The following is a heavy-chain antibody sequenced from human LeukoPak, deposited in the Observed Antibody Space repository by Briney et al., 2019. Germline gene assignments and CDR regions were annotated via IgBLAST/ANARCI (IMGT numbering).Heavy chain of an antibody. CDR3: ARHGDCSSTSCYLWGGFDY. V-gene: IGHV4-39*01. D-gene: IGHD2-2*01. Sequence: PSETLSLTCTVSGGSISSSSYYWGWIRQPPGKGLEWIGSIYYSGSTYYNPSLKSRVTISVDTSKNQFSLKLSSVTAADTAVYYCARHGDCSSTSCYLWGGFDYWGQGTLVTVSS. J-gene: IGHJ4*02. CDR2: IYYSGST. CDR1: GGSISSSSYY.